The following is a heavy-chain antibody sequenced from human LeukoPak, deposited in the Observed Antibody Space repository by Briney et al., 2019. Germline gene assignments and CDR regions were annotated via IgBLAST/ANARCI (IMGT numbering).Heavy chain of an antibody. Sequence: SGTLSLTCTVSGGSISSSSYYWGWIRQPPGKGLEWIGSIYYSGSTYYNPSLKSRVTISVDTSKNQFSLKLSSVTAADTAVYYCARLGATRPPHAFDIWGQGTMVTVSS. CDR3: ARLGATRPPHAFDI. V-gene: IGHV4-39*07. D-gene: IGHD1-26*01. CDR2: IYYSGST. CDR1: GGSISSSSYY. J-gene: IGHJ3*02.